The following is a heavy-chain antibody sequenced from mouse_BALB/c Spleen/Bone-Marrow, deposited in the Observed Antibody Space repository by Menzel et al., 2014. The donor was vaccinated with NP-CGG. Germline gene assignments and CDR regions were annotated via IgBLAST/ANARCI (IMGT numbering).Heavy chain of an antibody. CDR3: ARWLLPYSFDY. Sequence: EVQLQQPGAELVKPGASVKLSCTASGFNIKDTYMHWVKQRPEQGLEWIGRIDPANGNTKYDPKLQGKATITADTSSNTAYLQLSSLTSEDTAVYCCARWLLPYSFDYWGQGTSVTVSS. D-gene: IGHD2-12*01. CDR1: GFNIKDTY. V-gene: IGHV14-3*02. CDR2: IDPANGNT. J-gene: IGHJ4*01.